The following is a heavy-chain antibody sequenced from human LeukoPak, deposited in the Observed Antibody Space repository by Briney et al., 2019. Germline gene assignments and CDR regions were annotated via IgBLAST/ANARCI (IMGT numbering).Heavy chain of an antibody. Sequence: GGSLRLSCAASGFTFSSYSFNWVRQAPGKGLEWVSYISSRSDTIHYADSVKGRFTISRDNAENSLYLQMNSLRAEDTALYYCARGYSYGRNWYFDLWGRGTLVTVSS. CDR2: ISSRSDTI. V-gene: IGHV3-48*01. CDR3: ARGYSYGRNWYFDL. J-gene: IGHJ2*01. CDR1: GFTFSSYS. D-gene: IGHD5-18*01.